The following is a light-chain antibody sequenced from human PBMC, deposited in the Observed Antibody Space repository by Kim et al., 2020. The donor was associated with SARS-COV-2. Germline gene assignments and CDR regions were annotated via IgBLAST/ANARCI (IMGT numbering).Light chain of an antibody. CDR3: QKYNSAPRT. Sequence: ASVRERVTITCRASQGISNYLAWYQQKPGKVPKLLIYAASALQSGVPSRFSGSGSGTDFTLTISSLQPEDVATYYCQKYNSAPRTFGQGTKVDIK. CDR1: QGISNY. V-gene: IGKV1-27*01. CDR2: AAS. J-gene: IGKJ1*01.